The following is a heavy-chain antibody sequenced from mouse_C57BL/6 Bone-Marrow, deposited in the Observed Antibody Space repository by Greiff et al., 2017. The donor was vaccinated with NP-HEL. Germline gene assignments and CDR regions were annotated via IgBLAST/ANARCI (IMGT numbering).Heavy chain of an antibody. CDR1: GYTFTSYG. V-gene: IGHV1-81*01. CDR2: IYPRSGNT. D-gene: IGHD2-3*01. Sequence: QVQLQQSGAELARPGASVKLSCKASGYTFTSYGISWVKQRPGQGLEWIGEIYPRSGNTYYNEKFKGKATLTADKSSSTAYMELRSLTSEDSAVYFCAREGWLLPWYFDVWGTGTTVTVSS. CDR3: AREGWLLPWYFDV. J-gene: IGHJ1*03.